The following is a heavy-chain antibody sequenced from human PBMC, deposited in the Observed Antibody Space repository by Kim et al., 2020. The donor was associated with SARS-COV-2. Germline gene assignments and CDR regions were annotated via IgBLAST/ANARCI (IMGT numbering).Heavy chain of an antibody. CDR1: GFTFSSYA. V-gene: IGHV3-30*04. CDR3: ARDREISGWYKYAMDV. Sequence: GSLRLSCAASGFTFSSYAMHWVRQAPGKGLEWVAVMSYDGSNKYNADSVKGRFTISRDNSKNTLYLQMSSLRAEDTAVYYCARDREISGWYKYAMDVWGQGTTVTVSS. D-gene: IGHD6-19*01. J-gene: IGHJ6*02. CDR2: MSYDGSNK.